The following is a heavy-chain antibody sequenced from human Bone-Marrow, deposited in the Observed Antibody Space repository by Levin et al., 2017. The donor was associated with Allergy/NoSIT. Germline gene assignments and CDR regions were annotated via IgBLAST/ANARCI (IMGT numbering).Heavy chain of an antibody. V-gene: IGHV3-48*01. J-gene: IGHJ4*02. CDR3: ARAKLDFGADANYFDS. CDR1: GFTFSIFS. Sequence: GESLKISCATSGFTFSIFSMNWVRQAPGKGLEWVSYISSSSSTKSYADSVQGRFTISRDTAKNSLYLQMNSLRAEDTAVYYCARAKLDFGADANYFDSWGQGTLVTVSS. CDR2: ISSSSSTK. D-gene: IGHD3-10*01.